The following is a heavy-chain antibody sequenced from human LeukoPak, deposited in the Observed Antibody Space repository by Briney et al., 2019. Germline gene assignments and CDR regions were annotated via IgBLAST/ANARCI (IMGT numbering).Heavy chain of an antibody. CDR1: GFTFSTYC. Sequence: GGSLRLFCAASGFTFSTYCMSWVRQAPGKGLQWVANIKQDGSEKYYVDSVKGRFTISRDNAKNSLYLQMNTLRPEDTAVYYCARERQNKDFWSGGDYWGQGTLVTVSS. CDR2: IKQDGSEK. V-gene: IGHV3-7*01. CDR3: ARERQNKDFWSGGDY. J-gene: IGHJ4*02. D-gene: IGHD3-3*01.